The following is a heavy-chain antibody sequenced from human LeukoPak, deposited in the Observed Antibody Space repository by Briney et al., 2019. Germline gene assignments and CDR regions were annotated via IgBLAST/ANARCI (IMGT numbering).Heavy chain of an antibody. Sequence: GGSLRLSCAASGFTFSSYAMSWVRQAPGKGLEWVSAISGSGGSTYYADSVKGRFTISRGNSKNTLYLQMSSLRAEDTAVYYCARDTDSSSSLIDYWGQGTLVTVSS. D-gene: IGHD6-6*01. V-gene: IGHV3-23*01. CDR2: ISGSGGST. CDR1: GFTFSSYA. J-gene: IGHJ4*02. CDR3: ARDTDSSSSLIDY.